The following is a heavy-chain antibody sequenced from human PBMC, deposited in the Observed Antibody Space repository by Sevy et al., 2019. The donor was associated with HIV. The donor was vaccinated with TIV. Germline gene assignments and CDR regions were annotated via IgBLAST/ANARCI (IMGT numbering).Heavy chain of an antibody. CDR1: GSSISSYY. CDR2: IYTSGST. J-gene: IGHJ4*02. Sequence: SETLSLTCTVSGSSISSYYWNWIRQPAGKGLEWIGRIYTSGSTNYNPSLKSRVTRSVDTSKNQFSLKLSSVTAADTAVYYCARGGPPTSSGSYFDSWGQGTLVTVSS. D-gene: IGHD1-26*01. V-gene: IGHV4-4*07. CDR3: ARGGPPTSSGSYFDS.